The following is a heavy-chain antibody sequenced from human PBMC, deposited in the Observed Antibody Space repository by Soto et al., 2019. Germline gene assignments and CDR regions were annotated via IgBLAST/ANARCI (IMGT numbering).Heavy chain of an antibody. J-gene: IGHJ4*02. CDR2: IHDSGRS. CDR3: ARVGGTRGWY. V-gene: IGHV4-59*01. CDR1: SDSITNYY. D-gene: IGHD2-15*01. Sequence: QVQLQESGPGLVKPSETLSLTCTVSSDSITNYYWSWIRQSPGKGLEWIGYIHDSGRSNYNPSLKXXVXIXXDTSKKPFHLMLNSVTTADTAVYYCARVGGTRGWYWGQGTLVTVSS.